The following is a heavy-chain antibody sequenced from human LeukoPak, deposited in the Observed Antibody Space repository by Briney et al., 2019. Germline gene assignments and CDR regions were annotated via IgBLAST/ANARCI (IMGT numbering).Heavy chain of an antibody. CDR3: TTVGSSWGFDY. CDR2: IKNRSDGGAT. V-gene: IGHV3-15*01. D-gene: IGHD6-13*01. Sequence: GGSLRLSCAASGFTVSAAWMTWVRQTPGKGLECVGRIKNRSDGGATDYPTPVKGRFAISRDDSKNTLYLQMNSLKIEDTGVYYCTTVGSSWGFDYWGQGTLVTDSS. J-gene: IGHJ4*02. CDR1: GFTVSAAW.